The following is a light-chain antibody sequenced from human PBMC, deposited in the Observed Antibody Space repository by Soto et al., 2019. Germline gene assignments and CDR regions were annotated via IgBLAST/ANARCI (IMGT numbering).Light chain of an antibody. CDR3: SSYTSSSTPYD. Sequence: QSALTQPASVSGSPGQSITISCTGTSSDVGGYTYVSWYQHHPGKAPKLMLDEVSNRPSGVSNRVSGSKSGNTASTTISGLQAEDEADYYCSSYTSSSTPYDCGTGTKGT. CDR2: EVS. J-gene: IGLJ1*01. CDR1: SSDVGGYTY. V-gene: IGLV2-14*01.